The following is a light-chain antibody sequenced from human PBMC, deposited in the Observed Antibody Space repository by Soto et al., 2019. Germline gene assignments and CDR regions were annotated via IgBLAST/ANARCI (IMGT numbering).Light chain of an antibody. Sequence: EIVMTQSPATLSVSPGERATLSCRASQSVSSDLAWYQQKPGQAPRLLVYGASTRAIGIPARFSGSGSGTEFTLTISSLQSEDFAVYSCQQYNKWPPRTFGQGTKVDIK. CDR1: QSVSSD. CDR3: QQYNKWPPRT. CDR2: GAS. V-gene: IGKV3-15*01. J-gene: IGKJ1*01.